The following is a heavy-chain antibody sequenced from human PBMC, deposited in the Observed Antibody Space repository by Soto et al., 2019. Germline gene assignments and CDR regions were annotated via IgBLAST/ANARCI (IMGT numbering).Heavy chain of an antibody. D-gene: IGHD3-22*01. CDR2: IYHTGNA. V-gene: IGHV4-39*01. CDR1: GDSISNSRFY. CDR3: ARDFFDSSDYTTNWFDP. J-gene: IGHJ5*02. Sequence: SETLSLTCSVSGDSISNSRFYWAWIRQPPGEGLEWIGSIYHTGNAYYNPSLKSQVTISVDTSKNLFSLKLTSLTAADAALYFCARDFFDSSDYTTNWFDPWGQGTLVTVS.